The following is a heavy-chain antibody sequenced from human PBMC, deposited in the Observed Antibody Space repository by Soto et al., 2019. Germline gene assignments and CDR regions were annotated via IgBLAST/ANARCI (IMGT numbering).Heavy chain of an antibody. CDR1: GFNFSTHG. CDR3: ARDLNSGYVGLDAFDI. Sequence: GGSLRLSCAASGFNFSTHGMNWVRQAPGKGLEWISFINSGSATIYYADSVKGRFTISRDNAKNSLFLQMNSLTAEDTAVYYCARDLNSGYVGLDAFDIWGQGTKVTVSS. J-gene: IGHJ3*02. D-gene: IGHD5-12*01. CDR2: INSGSATI. V-gene: IGHV3-48*01.